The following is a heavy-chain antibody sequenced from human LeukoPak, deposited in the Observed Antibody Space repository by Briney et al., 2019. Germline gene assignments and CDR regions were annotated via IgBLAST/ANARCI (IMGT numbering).Heavy chain of an antibody. D-gene: IGHD4-23*01. CDR3: ARAGESGTTVVTPPLAFDI. CDR1: GGSISSGDYY. V-gene: IGHV4-30-4*08. Sequence: SETLSLTCTVSGGSISSGDYYWSWIRQPPGKGLEWIGYIYYSGSTYYNPSLKSRVTISVDTSKNQFSLKLSSVTAADTAVYYCARAGESGTTVVTPPLAFDIWGQGTMVTVSS. CDR2: IYYSGST. J-gene: IGHJ3*02.